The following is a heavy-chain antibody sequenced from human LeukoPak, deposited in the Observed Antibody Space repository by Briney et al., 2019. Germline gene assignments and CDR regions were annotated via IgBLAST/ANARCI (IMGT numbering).Heavy chain of an antibody. CDR3: ARGWFGELGGNYFDY. D-gene: IGHD3-10*01. CDR2: IYYSGST. J-gene: IGHJ4*02. Sequence: SETLSLTCTASGGSISSYYWSWIRQPPGKGLEWIGYIYYSGSTNYNPSLKSRVTISVDTSKNQFSLKLSSVTAADTAVYYCARGWFGELGGNYFDYWGQGTLVTVSS. V-gene: IGHV4-59*01. CDR1: GGSISSYY.